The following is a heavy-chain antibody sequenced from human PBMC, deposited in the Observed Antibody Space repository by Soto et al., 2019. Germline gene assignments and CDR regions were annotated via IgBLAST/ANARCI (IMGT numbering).Heavy chain of an antibody. CDR3: VRQVGFGDFLYLGYFDW. V-gene: IGHV4-39*01. Sequence: SETLSLTCAVSGDSISSRSHYWGWLRQPPGKGLEWIGIIYYSGNTYYNPSLKSRVSISVDTSKNRFSLKLNSVTAADTSVYYCVRQVGFGDFLYLGYFDWWGQGIVVSVSS. J-gene: IGHJ4*02. CDR2: IYYSGNT. D-gene: IGHD3-10*01. CDR1: GDSISSRSHY.